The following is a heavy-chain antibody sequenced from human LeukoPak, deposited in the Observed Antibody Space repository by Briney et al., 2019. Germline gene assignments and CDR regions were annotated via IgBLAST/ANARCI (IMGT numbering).Heavy chain of an antibody. CDR3: ARYGLGVMPATRANDY. V-gene: IGHV3-7*03. D-gene: IGHD2-15*01. Sequence: GGSLRLSCAASGFTFSSYAMSWVRQAPGKGLEWVANIKQDGSEKYYVDSVEGRFTISRDNAKNSLYLQMNSLRAEDTAVYYCARYGLGVMPATRANDYWGLGTLVTVSS. CDR1: GFTFSSYA. J-gene: IGHJ4*02. CDR2: IKQDGSEK.